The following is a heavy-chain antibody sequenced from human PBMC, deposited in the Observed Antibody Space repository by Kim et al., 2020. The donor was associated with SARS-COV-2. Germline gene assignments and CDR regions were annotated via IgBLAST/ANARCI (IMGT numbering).Heavy chain of an antibody. CDR2: IYYSGST. Sequence: SETLSLTCTVSGGSISSYYWSWIRQPPGKGLEWIGYIYYSGSTNYNPSLKSRVTISVDTSKNQFSLKLSSVTAADTAVYYCARDPGGYYDYVWGSYRLDYWDQGTLVTVSS. J-gene: IGHJ4*02. D-gene: IGHD3-16*02. V-gene: IGHV4-59*01. CDR3: ARDPGGYYDYVWGSYRLDY. CDR1: GGSISSYY.